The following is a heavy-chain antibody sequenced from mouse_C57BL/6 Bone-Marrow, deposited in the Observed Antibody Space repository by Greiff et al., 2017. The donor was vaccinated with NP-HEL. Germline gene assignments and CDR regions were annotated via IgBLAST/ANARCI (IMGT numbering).Heavy chain of an antibody. Sequence: EVQLQESGGDLVKPGGSLKLSCAASGFTFSSYGMSWVRQTPDKRLEWVATISSGGSYTYYPDSVKGRFTISRDNAKNTLYLQMSSLKSEDTAMYYCARLYYYGSRGFDYWGQGTTLTVSS. CDR3: ARLYYYGSRGFDY. J-gene: IGHJ2*01. CDR2: ISSGGSYT. D-gene: IGHD1-1*01. CDR1: GFTFSSYG. V-gene: IGHV5-6*01.